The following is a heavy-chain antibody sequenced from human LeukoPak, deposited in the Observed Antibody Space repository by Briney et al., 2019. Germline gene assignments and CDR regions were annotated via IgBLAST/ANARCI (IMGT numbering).Heavy chain of an antibody. D-gene: IGHD6-19*01. J-gene: IGHJ4*02. CDR1: GYTFTSYD. Sequence: GASVKVSCKASGYTFTSYDINWVRQATGQGLEWMGRMNPNSGNTGYAQKFQGRVTMTRNTSISTAYMELSSLRSEDTAVYYCARVGSSGPLDAFDIWGQGTLVTVSS. V-gene: IGHV1-8*01. CDR3: ARVGSSGPLDAFDI. CDR2: MNPNSGNT.